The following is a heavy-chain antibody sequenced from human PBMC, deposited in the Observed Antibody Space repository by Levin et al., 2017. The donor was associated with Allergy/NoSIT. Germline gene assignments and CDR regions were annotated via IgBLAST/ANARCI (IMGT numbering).Heavy chain of an antibody. CDR3: AREYSSTNGTAFDI. CDR1: GFTFSSYS. D-gene: IGHD6-13*01. J-gene: IGHJ3*02. Sequence: PGGSLRLSCAASGFTFSSYSMNWVRQAPGKGLEWVSCISTSSYTHYADSVKGRFTSSKGNAKNSLYLQMNSLRAEDTAVYYCAREYSSTNGTAFDIWGQGTMVTVSS. CDR2: ISTSSYT. V-gene: IGHV3-21*01.